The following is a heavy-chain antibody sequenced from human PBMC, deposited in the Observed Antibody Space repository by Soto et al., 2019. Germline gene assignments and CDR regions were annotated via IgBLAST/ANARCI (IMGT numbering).Heavy chain of an antibody. Sequence: QITLKESGPTRVKPTQTLALTCTFSGFSLTTSGVGVGWIRKTPGKALEWLAVIYWDDDKRHNPSLKNTLTITKDTSKNQVVLIMAAMDPVDTATYFCAYRGYMYGNWDHGYFDYWGQGTLVTVSS. CDR2: IYWDDDK. CDR1: GFSLTTSGVG. D-gene: IGHD5-18*01. V-gene: IGHV2-5*02. J-gene: IGHJ4*02. CDR3: AYRGYMYGNWDHGYFDY.